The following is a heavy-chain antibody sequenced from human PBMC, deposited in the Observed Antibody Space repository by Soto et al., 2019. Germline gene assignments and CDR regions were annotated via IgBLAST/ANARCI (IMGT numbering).Heavy chain of an antibody. V-gene: IGHV1-8*01. Sequence: ASVKVSCKASGYTFTSYDINWVRQATGQGLEWMGWMNPNSGNTGHAQKFQGRVTMTRNTSISTAYMELSSLRSEDTAVYYCARTRGSGWYRYYYYYKDVWGKGTTVTVSS. J-gene: IGHJ6*03. CDR3: ARTRGSGWYRYYYYYKDV. D-gene: IGHD6-19*01. CDR2: MNPNSGNT. CDR1: GYTFTSYD.